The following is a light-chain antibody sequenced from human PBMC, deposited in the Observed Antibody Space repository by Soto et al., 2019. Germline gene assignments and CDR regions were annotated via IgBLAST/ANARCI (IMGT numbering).Light chain of an antibody. V-gene: IGKV3-20*01. Sequence: EIVLTQSPDTLSLSPGERATLSCRASQSIDSGWLAWNQQKPGQAPRLLIYTTSNRATGTPERFSGSGSGTDFTLIISRLEPEDFAVYYCQVVGGWFTFGGGTKVEMK. CDR2: TTS. CDR1: QSIDSGW. J-gene: IGKJ4*01. CDR3: QVVGGWFT.